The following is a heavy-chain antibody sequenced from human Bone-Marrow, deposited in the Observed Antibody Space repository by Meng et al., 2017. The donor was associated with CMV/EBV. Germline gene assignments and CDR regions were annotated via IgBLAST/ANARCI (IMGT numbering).Heavy chain of an antibody. D-gene: IGHD1-26*01. CDR2: MNAHSGGT. Sequence: ASVKVSCKASGYTFTSYDINWVRQATGQGLEWMGWMNAHSGGTAYAHKFQGRVTMTRNTSITTAYMELSSLRSEDTAVYYCARGRSGSHIWGQGTRVTCSS. J-gene: IGHJ4*02. CDR1: GYTFTSYD. V-gene: IGHV1-8*01. CDR3: ARGRSGSHI.